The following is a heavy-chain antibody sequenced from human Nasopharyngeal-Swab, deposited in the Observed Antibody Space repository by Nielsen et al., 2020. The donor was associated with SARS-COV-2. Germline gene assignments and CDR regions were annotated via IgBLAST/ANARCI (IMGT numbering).Heavy chain of an antibody. CDR2: IYYSGST. D-gene: IGHD1-26*01. Sequence: SETLSLTCTVSGGSISSGDYYWSWIRQPPGKGLEWIGYIYYSGSTYYNPSLKSRVTISVDTSKNQFSLKLSSVTAADTAVYYCAREEWELGRGYWGQGTLVTVSS. J-gene: IGHJ4*02. CDR1: GGSISSGDYY. V-gene: IGHV4-30-4*01. CDR3: AREEWELGRGY.